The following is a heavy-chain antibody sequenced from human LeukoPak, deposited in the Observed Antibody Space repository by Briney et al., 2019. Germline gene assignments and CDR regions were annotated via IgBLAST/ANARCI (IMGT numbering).Heavy chain of an antibody. V-gene: IGHV1-18*01. J-gene: IGHJ3*02. CDR3: ASNQWLGDAFDI. Sequence: ASVKVSCKASGYTFTSYGISWVRQAPGQGLEWMGWINTYNDNTNYAQKLQGRVTMTSDTSTNTAYMELRSLRSDDTAVYYCASNQWLGDAFDIWGQGTMVTVSS. CDR2: INTYNDNT. D-gene: IGHD6-19*01. CDR1: GYTFTSYG.